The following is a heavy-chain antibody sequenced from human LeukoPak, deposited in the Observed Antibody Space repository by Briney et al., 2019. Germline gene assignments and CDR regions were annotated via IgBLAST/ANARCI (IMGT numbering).Heavy chain of an antibody. CDR3: TRHGGRDYYDSSEDAFDI. J-gene: IGHJ3*02. Sequence: GGSLRLSCAASGFTFSSYEMNWVRQAPGKGLEWVGRIRSKAHSYATAYAASVKGRFTISRDDSKNTARLQMNSLKTEDTAVYYCTRHGGRDYYDSSEDAFDIWGQGTMVTVSS. V-gene: IGHV3-73*01. CDR1: GFTFSSYE. CDR2: IRSKAHSYAT. D-gene: IGHD3-22*01.